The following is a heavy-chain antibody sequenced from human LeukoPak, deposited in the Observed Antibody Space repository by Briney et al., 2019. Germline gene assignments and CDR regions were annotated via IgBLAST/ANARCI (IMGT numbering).Heavy chain of an antibody. Sequence: GGSLRLSCAASGFTFSDYWMSWVRQAPGKGLQWVANIKPDGSEKYYVDSVKGRFTISRDNAKNSLYLQINSLRAEDTAVYYCARVDQGIAAAGTVDYWGQGTLVTVSS. J-gene: IGHJ4*02. CDR2: IKPDGSEK. CDR1: GFTFSDYW. V-gene: IGHV3-7*01. CDR3: ARVDQGIAAAGTVDY. D-gene: IGHD6-13*01.